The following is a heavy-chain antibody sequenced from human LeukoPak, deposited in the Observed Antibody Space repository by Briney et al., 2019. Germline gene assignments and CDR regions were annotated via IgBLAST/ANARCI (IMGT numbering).Heavy chain of an antibody. Sequence: KTSETLSLTCTVSDGSISIHSYYWSWIRQHPGKGLEWIGYIYYSGSTYYNPSLKSRVTISVDTSKNQFSLKLSSVTAADTAVYYCAREGGYGSGSYSDYWGQGTLVTVSS. V-gene: IGHV4-31*03. CDR2: IYYSGST. CDR3: AREGGYGSGSYSDY. J-gene: IGHJ4*02. CDR1: DGSISIHSYY. D-gene: IGHD3-10*01.